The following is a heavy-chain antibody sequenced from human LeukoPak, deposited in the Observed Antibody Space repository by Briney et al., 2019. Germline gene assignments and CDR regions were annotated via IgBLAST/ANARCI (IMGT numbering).Heavy chain of an antibody. V-gene: IGHV3-33*01. CDR3: ARVYSSSWPHYYYYYMDV. CDR2: IWYDGSNK. D-gene: IGHD6-13*01. Sequence: GGSLRLSCAASGFTFSSYGMHWVRQAPSKGLEWVAVIWYDGSNKYYADSVKGRFTISRDNSKSTLYLQMNSLRAEDTTVYYCARVYSSSWPHYYYYYMDVWGKGTTVTVSS. J-gene: IGHJ6*03. CDR1: GFTFSSYG.